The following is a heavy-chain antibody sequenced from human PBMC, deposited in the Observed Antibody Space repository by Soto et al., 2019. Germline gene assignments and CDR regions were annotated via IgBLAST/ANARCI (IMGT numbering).Heavy chain of an antibody. V-gene: IGHV4-59*01. J-gene: IGHJ3*02. CDR3: ARDSSGWYSDDAFDI. CDR2: IYYSGST. Sequence: SETLSLTCTVSGGSISSYYWSWIRQPPGKGLEWIGYIYYSGSTNYNPSHKSRVTISVDTSKNQFSLKLSSVTAADTAVYYCARDSSGWYSDDAFDIWGQGTMVTVSS. CDR1: GGSISSYY. D-gene: IGHD6-19*01.